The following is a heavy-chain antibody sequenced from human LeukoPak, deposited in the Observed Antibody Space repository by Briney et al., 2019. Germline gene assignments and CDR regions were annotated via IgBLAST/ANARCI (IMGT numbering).Heavy chain of an antibody. Sequence: SETLSLTCTVSGGSISSYYWSWIRQPPGKGLEWIGYISGTTNYNPSLKSRVTISQDTSKSQFSLKLTSVTAADTAVYYCARHSWVNGYFDYWGQGTLVTVSS. J-gene: IGHJ4*02. CDR2: ISGTT. CDR1: GGSISSYY. V-gene: IGHV4-59*08. D-gene: IGHD4-17*01. CDR3: ARHSWVNGYFDY.